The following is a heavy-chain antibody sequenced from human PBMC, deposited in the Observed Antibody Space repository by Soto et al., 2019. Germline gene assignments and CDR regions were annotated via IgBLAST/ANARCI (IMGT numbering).Heavy chain of an antibody. V-gene: IGHV4-61*01. D-gene: IGHD7-27*01. CDR2: QSGHT. J-gene: IGHJ4*02. CDR1: GASVSSNSYH. CDR3: AVYKEWGAGDGY. Sequence: QVQLQESGPGLVKPSETLSLTCTVSGASVSSNSYHWTWIRQRPGKGLEWIGQSGHTNDNPSLKSRLTIAVDTSKNQFSLTLSSVTAADTAVYYCAVYKEWGAGDGYWGQGTLVTVSS.